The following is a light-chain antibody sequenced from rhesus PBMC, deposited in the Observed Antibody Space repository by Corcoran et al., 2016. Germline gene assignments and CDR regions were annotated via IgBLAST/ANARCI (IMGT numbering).Light chain of an antibody. V-gene: IGKV3S9*01. J-gene: IGKJ2*01. CDR1: QSVSSY. Sequence: EIVMTQSPATLSLSPGERATLSCRASQSVSSYVAWYQQKPEQAPRRLIYGASSRATGIPDRFRGSGSGTEFTLIISSLEPEDVGVYYCQQYNNWNSFGQGTKVEIK. CDR2: GAS. CDR3: QQYNNWNS.